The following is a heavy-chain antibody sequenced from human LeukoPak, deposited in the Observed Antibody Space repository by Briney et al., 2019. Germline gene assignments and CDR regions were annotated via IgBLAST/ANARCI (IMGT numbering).Heavy chain of an antibody. V-gene: IGHV4-30-4*01. Sequence: SETLSLTCTVSGGSISSGDYYWSWIRQPPGKGLEWIGYIYYSGGTYYNPSLKSRVTISVDTSKNQFSLKLSSVTAADTAVYYCARVDLDYFDYWGQGTLVTVSS. D-gene: IGHD3/OR15-3a*01. CDR3: ARVDLDYFDY. CDR2: IYYSGGT. CDR1: GGSISSGDYY. J-gene: IGHJ4*02.